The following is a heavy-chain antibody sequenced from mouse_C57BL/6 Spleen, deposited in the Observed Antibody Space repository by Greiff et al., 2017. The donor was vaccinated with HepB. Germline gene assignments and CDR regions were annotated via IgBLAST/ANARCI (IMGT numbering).Heavy chain of an antibody. CDR3: ARALLWSYAMDY. J-gene: IGHJ4*01. CDR2: IYPGDGDT. V-gene: IGHV1-80*01. D-gene: IGHD2-10*01. CDR1: GYAFSSYW. Sequence: QVQLQQSGAELVKPGASVKISCKASGYAFSSYWMNWVKQRPGKGLEWIGQIYPGDGDTNYNGKFKGKATLTADKSSSTAYMQLSSLTSEDSAVYFCARALLWSYAMDYWGQGTSVTVSS.